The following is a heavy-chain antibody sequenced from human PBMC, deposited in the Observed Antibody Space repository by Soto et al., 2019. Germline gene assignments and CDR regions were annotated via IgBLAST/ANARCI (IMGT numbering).Heavy chain of an antibody. CDR2: ISGSGGST. CDR1: GFTFSSYA. Sequence: GGSLRLSCAASGFTFSSYAMSWVRQAPGKGLEWVSGISGSGGSTYYADSVKGRFTISRDNSKNTLDLQMNSLRAEDTAVYSCAKDSVRSSHWFYYYGMDVWGQGTTVTVSS. CDR3: AKDSVRSSHWFYYYGMDV. J-gene: IGHJ6*02. V-gene: IGHV3-23*01. D-gene: IGHD6-13*01.